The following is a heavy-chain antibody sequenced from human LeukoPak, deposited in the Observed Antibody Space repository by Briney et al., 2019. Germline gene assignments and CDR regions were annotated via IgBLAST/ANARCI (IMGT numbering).Heavy chain of an antibody. CDR2: ISYSGSA. D-gene: IGHD3-10*01. J-gene: IGHJ4*02. V-gene: IGHV4-34*01. CDR3: ARDPISGSYYY. CDR1: GESISGYY. Sequence: PSETLSLTCAVCGESISGYYWNWIRQPPGKGLEWIGEISYSGSATYSPSLESRVTISVATSRNQFSLRLNSVTAADTAVYYCARDPISGSYYYWGQGTLVTVSS.